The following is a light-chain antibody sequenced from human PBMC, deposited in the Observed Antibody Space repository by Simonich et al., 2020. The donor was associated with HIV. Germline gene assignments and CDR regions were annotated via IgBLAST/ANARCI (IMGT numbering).Light chain of an antibody. CDR1: NIGSES. CDR3: QVWDSSSDHREV. J-gene: IGLJ2*01. Sequence: SDVLTQPPSVSVAPGKTARITCGGKNIGSESVHWYQQKAGQAPVMVVYNDSDRPSGIPERFSGSNSGNTATLTISRVEAGDEADYYCQVWDSSSDHREVFGGGTKLTVL. CDR2: NDS. V-gene: IGLV3-21*03.